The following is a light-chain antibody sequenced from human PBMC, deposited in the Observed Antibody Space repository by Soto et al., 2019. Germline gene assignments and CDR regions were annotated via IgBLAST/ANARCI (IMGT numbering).Light chain of an antibody. J-gene: IGLJ1*01. CDR2: DVS. V-gene: IGLV2-14*03. CDR3: SSFTGTDTRYV. Sequence: QSALTQPASVSGSPGQSITISCTGTSSDVGGYNYVSWYQHHPGKAPKLMIFDVSNRPSGVSNRFSGSKSGNTASLTISGLQAEDEADYYCSSFTGTDTRYVFGTGTKLTVL. CDR1: SSDVGGYNY.